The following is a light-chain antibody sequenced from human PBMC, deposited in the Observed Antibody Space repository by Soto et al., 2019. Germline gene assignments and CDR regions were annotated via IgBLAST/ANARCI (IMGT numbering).Light chain of an antibody. Sequence: EIVLTQSPGTLSLSPGERATLSCRASQSVRDNYLAWYQQKPGQAPSLLIFDTSRRATGIPDRFTGSGSGTDLALTISRVEPQDIAVYFCQQYGSSPGTFGQGTKVDIK. CDR1: QSVRDNY. V-gene: IGKV3-20*01. CDR3: QQYGSSPGT. CDR2: DTS. J-gene: IGKJ1*01.